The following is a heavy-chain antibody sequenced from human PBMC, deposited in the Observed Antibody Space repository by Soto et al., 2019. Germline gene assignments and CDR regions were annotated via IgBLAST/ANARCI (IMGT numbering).Heavy chain of an antibody. CDR3: ARVKNYYDSSGKTAGTTKVYFDY. D-gene: IGHD3-22*01. J-gene: IGHJ4*02. Sequence: SETLSLTCTVSGGSISSGGYYWSWIRQHPGKGLEWIGYIYYSGSTYYNPSLKSRVTISVDTSKNQFSLKLSSVTAADTAVYYCARVKNYYDSSGKTAGTTKVYFDYWGQGTLVTVSS. CDR2: IYYSGST. CDR1: GGSISSGGYY. V-gene: IGHV4-31*03.